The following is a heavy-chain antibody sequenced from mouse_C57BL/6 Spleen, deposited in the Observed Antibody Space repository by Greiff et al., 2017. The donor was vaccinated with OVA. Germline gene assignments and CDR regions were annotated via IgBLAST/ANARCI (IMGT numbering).Heavy chain of an antibody. J-gene: IGHJ3*01. CDR2: ISSGSSTI. Sequence: EVHLVESGGGLVKPGGSLKLSCAASGFTFSDYGMHWVRQAPEKGLEWVAYISSGSSTIYYADTVKGRFTISRDNAKNTLFLHMTRLRSEDTAMYYGARPGYSNYEGFAYWGQGTLGTVSA. V-gene: IGHV5-17*01. D-gene: IGHD2-5*01. CDR3: ARPGYSNYEGFAY. CDR1: GFTFSDYG.